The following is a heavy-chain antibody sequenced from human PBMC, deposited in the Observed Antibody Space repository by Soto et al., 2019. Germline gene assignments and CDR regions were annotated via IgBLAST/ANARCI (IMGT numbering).Heavy chain of an antibody. J-gene: IGHJ6*02. D-gene: IGHD1-1*01. CDR1: GYIYTTFD. Sequence: ASVNVSCKASGYIYTTFDINWVRQGTGQGIEWVGWMNPNSGNTGYAQKFQGRVTMTRDTSISTAYMELSRLRSEDTAVYYCARERYGIAREYYYYYGMDVWGQGTTDTVSS. CDR2: MNPNSGNT. V-gene: IGHV1-8*01. CDR3: ARERYGIAREYYYYYGMDV.